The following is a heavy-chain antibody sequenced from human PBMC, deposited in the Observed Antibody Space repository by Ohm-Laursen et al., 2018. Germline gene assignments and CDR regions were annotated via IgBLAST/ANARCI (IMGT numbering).Heavy chain of an antibody. V-gene: IGHV3-9*01. CDR1: GFTVSSKY. CDR2: ISWNSGSI. J-gene: IGHJ5*02. CDR3: AKADSIAVAGNVPTLFDP. Sequence: SLRLSCAASGFTVSSKYMSWVRQAPGKGLEWVSGISWNSGSIGYADSVKGRFTISRDNAKNSLYLQMNSLRAEDTALYYCAKADSIAVAGNVPTLFDPWGQGTLVTVSS. D-gene: IGHD6-19*01.